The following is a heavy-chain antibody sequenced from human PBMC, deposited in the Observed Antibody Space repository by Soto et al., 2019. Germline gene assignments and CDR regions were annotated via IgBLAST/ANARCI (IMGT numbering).Heavy chain of an antibody. CDR2: VSAGGDMT. Sequence: DVQLLESGGHLVQPGGSLRLSCAASGFTFSSYAMSWVRQAPGKGLEWVSSVSAGGDMTYYSDSVKGRFTISSDNSNNALLLQMNSLRIEDTALYYCARGDRGGSGSPASYYYSGLDVWGQGATVTVS. D-gene: IGHD3-10*01. CDR1: GFTFSSYA. CDR3: ARGDRGGSGSPASYYYSGLDV. J-gene: IGHJ6*02. V-gene: IGHV3-23*01.